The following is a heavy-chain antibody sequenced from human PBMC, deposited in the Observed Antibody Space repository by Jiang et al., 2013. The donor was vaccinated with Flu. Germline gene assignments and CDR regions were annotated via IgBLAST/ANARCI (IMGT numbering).Heavy chain of an antibody. D-gene: IGHD1-26*01. V-gene: IGHV3-23*01. CDR1: GFTFSSYA. CDR2: ISGSGGSR. Sequence: SCVASGFTFSSYAMSWVRQAPGKGLEWVSAISGSGGSRYHADSVKGRFTISRDNSKNTLYLQMSSLRAEDTAVYYCAKVPKRETIVGGDPYYFDYWGQGTLVTVSS. J-gene: IGHJ4*02. CDR3: AKVPKRETIVGGDPYYFDY.